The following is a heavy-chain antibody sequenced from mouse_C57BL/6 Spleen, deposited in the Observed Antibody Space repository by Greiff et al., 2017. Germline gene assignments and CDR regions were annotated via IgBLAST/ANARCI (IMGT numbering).Heavy chain of an antibody. V-gene: IGHV1-82*01. D-gene: IGHD2-5*01. CDR1: GYAFSSSW. Sequence: VQLQQSGPELVKPGASVKISCKASGYAFSSSWMNWVKQRPGKGLEWIGRIYPGDGDTNYNGKFKGKATLTVDKSSSTAYMQLSSLTSEDSAVYFCARGGYYSNYEDYWGQGTTLTVSS. CDR3: ARGGYYSNYEDY. J-gene: IGHJ2*01. CDR2: IYPGDGDT.